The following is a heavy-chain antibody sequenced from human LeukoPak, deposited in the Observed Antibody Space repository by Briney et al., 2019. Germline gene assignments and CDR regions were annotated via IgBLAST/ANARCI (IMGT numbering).Heavy chain of an antibody. CDR1: GLTFSSHW. V-gene: IGHV3-30-3*01. D-gene: IGHD3-16*02. CDR2: ISYDGSNK. Sequence: GGSLRLSCAASGLTFSSHWMHWVRQAPGKGLERVAVISYDGSNKYYADSVKGRFTISRDNSKNTLYLQMNSLRAEDTAVYYCARERDYVWGSYRYFDYWGQGTLVTVSS. CDR3: ARERDYVWGSYRYFDY. J-gene: IGHJ4*02.